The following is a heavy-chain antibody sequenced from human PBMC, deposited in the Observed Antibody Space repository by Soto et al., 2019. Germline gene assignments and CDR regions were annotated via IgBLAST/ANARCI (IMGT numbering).Heavy chain of an antibody. V-gene: IGHV1-69*02. D-gene: IGHD3-22*01. CDR3: ARGEMIVAGFDP. Sequence: SVKVSCKASGGTFSSYTISWVRQAPGQGLEWMGRIIPILGIANYAQKFQGRVTITADKSTSTAYVELSSLRSEDTAVYYCARGEMIVAGFDPWGQGTLVTVSS. CDR2: IIPILGIA. J-gene: IGHJ5*02. CDR1: GGTFSSYT.